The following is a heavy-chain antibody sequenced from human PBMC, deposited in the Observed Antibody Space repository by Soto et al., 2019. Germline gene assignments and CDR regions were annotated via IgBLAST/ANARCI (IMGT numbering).Heavy chain of an antibody. CDR1: GFSFSGFW. CDR3: VRGNTGYGNFDS. J-gene: IGHJ4*02. D-gene: IGHD5-12*01. Sequence: GESLKISCAASGFSFSGFWMHWVRQAPGKGLVWVSRMFTDVSTTYYADSVKGRFTISRDNAKSTLYLQMNSLRDEDTAVYYCVRGNTGYGNFDSWGQGTLVTVPS. V-gene: IGHV3-74*01. CDR2: MFTDVSTT.